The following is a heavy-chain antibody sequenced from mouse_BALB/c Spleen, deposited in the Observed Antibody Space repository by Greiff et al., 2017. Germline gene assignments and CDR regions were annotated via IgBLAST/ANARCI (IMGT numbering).Heavy chain of an antibody. CDR1: GFTFSSYT. V-gene: IGHV5-12-2*01. CDR2: ISNGGGST. CDR3: ARHGYGNPWFAY. Sequence: EVQRVESGGGLVQPGGSLKLSCAASGFTFSSYTMSWVRQTPEKRLEWVAYISNGGGSTYYPDTVKGRFTISRDNAKNTLYLQMSSLKSEDTAMYYCARHGYGNPWFAYWGQGTLVTVSA. D-gene: IGHD2-1*01. J-gene: IGHJ3*01.